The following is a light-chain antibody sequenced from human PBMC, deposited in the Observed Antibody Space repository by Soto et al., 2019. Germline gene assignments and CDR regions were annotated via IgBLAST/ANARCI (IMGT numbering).Light chain of an antibody. J-gene: IGLJ2*01. Sequence: NFMLTQPHSVSESPGKTVTISCSRSSGNIASSYVQWYQQRPGSPPTTVIYENSQRPSGVPDRFSASIDSSSKSASLTISGLKTEDEADYYCQSYDKTNVVFGGGTKVTVL. V-gene: IGLV6-57*04. CDR2: ENS. CDR3: QSYDKTNVV. CDR1: SGNIASSY.